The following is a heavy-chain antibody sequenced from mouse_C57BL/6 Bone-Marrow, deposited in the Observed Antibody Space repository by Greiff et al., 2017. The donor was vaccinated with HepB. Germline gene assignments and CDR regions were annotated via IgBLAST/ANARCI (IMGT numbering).Heavy chain of an antibody. Sequence: QVQLQQPGAELVKPGASVKLSCKASGYTFTSYWMHWVKQRPGQGLEWIGMIHPNSGSTNYNEKFKSKATLTVDKSSSTAYMQLSSLTSEDSEVYYCAGGPSYYYGSSYGDWGQGTTLTVSS. CDR3: AGGPSYYYGSSYGD. CDR2: IHPNSGST. J-gene: IGHJ2*01. V-gene: IGHV1-64*01. D-gene: IGHD1-1*01. CDR1: GYTFTSYW.